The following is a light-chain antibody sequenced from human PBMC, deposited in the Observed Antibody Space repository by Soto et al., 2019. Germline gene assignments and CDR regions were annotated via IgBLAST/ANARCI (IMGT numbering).Light chain of an antibody. V-gene: IGKV3-20*01. CDR1: QSVSSSY. Sequence: EIVLTQSPGTLSLSPGERATLSCRASQSVSSSYLAWYQQKPGQAPSLLIYGASSMATGIPERFSGSGSGTDFTLTISRLEPEDFAVYYCQQYGSSPYTFGQGTKLEIK. CDR2: GAS. CDR3: QQYGSSPYT. J-gene: IGKJ2*01.